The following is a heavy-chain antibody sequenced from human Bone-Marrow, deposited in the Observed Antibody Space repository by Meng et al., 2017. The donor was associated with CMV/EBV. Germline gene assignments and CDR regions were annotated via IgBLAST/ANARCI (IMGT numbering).Heavy chain of an antibody. Sequence: FSISTNGVGVGWIRQPPGEDLEWLAIIYWDADKRYSPFLENRLTITRDTSKNQVALSMTDMDPVDTATYYCAQRRWTSSGWYGNWFDPWGQGILVTVSS. CDR3: AQRRWTSSGWYGNWFDP. J-gene: IGHJ5*02. CDR2: IYWDADK. D-gene: IGHD6-19*01. V-gene: IGHV2-5*02. CDR1: FSISTNGVG.